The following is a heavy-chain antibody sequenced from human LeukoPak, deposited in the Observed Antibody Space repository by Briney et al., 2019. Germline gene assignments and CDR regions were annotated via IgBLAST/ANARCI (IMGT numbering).Heavy chain of an antibody. J-gene: IGHJ3*02. V-gene: IGHV4-34*01. CDR2: INHSGST. Sequence: SETLSLTCAVYGGAFSGYYWSWIRQPPGKGLEWVGEINHSGSTHYNPSLKSRVTISVDTSKNQFSLKLSAVTAADTAVYYCARPRLMVRGAFDIWGQGTMVTVSS. CDR1: GGAFSGYY. D-gene: IGHD3-10*01. CDR3: ARPRLMVRGAFDI.